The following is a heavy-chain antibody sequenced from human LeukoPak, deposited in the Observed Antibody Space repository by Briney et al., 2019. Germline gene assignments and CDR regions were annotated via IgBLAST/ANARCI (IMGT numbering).Heavy chain of an antibody. CDR3: VGQIWLWP. J-gene: IGHJ5*02. CDR2: ISSSGTTV. V-gene: IGHV3-48*03. D-gene: IGHD5-24*01. Sequence: GGSLRLSCAASSFTFSSYEMNWVRQAPGKGLEWVSYISSSGTTVYYADSVKGRFTISRDNARKSLYLQVSSLRAEDAAIYYCVGQIWLWPWGQGTLLTVST. CDR1: SFTFSSYE.